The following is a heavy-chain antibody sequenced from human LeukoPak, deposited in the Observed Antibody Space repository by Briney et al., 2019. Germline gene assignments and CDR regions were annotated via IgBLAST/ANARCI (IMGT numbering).Heavy chain of an antibody. V-gene: IGHV3-9*01. Sequence: PGGSLRLSCAASRFTFDDYGMHWVRQVPGKGLEWVSGISWNTGYIGYADSVKGRFTISRDNAENSLYLQMNSLRAEDSALYYCAKAGPSRYSYYSFDSWGQGTLVTVSS. CDR2: ISWNTGYI. CDR3: AKAGPSRYSYYSFDS. D-gene: IGHD5-18*01. CDR1: RFTFDDYG. J-gene: IGHJ4*02.